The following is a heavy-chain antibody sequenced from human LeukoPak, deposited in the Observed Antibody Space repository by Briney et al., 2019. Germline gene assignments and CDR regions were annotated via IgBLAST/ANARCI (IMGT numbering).Heavy chain of an antibody. V-gene: IGHV4-4*07. D-gene: IGHD3-10*01. Sequence: SETLSLTCTVSGGSISSYYWSWIRQPAGKGLEWIGRIYTSGSTNYNPSLKSRVTMSVDTSKNQFSLKLSSVTAADTAVYYCARAPINYYGSGSYFYYYYMDVWGIGTTVTVSS. J-gene: IGHJ6*03. CDR2: IYTSGST. CDR1: GGSISSYY. CDR3: ARAPINYYGSGSYFYYYYMDV.